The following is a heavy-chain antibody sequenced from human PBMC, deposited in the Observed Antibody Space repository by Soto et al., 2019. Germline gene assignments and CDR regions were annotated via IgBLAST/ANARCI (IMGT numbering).Heavy chain of an antibody. CDR2: IYTSGST. J-gene: IGHJ5*02. CDR3: ARDPLYCSGGSCYASWFDP. CDR1: GGSISSYN. V-gene: IGHV4-4*07. Sequence: PSGTLSLTCTVSGGSISSYNWSWIRQPAGKGLEWIGRIYTSGSTNYNPSLKSRVTMSVDTSKNQFSLKLSSVTAADTAVYYCARDPLYCSGGSCYASWFDPWGQGTLVTVSS. D-gene: IGHD2-15*01.